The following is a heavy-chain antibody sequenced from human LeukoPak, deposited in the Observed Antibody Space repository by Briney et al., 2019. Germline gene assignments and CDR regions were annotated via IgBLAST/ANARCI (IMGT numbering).Heavy chain of an antibody. CDR1: GFTFSSYA. J-gene: IGHJ4*02. V-gene: IGHV3-23*01. Sequence: PGASLRLSCAASGFTFSSYAMSWVRQAPGKGLEWVSAISGSGGSTYYADSVKGRFTISRDNSKNTLYLQMNSLRAGDTAVYYCAREVYGYSSGYFDYWGQGTLVTVSS. D-gene: IGHD5-18*01. CDR3: AREVYGYSSGYFDY. CDR2: ISGSGGST.